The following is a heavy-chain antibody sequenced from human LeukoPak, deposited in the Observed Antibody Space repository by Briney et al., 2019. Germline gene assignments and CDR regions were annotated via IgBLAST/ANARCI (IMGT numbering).Heavy chain of an antibody. CDR1: GFTFSTYA. Sequence: GGSLRLSCAASGFTFSTYAMSWVRQAPGKGLEWVSTITSGGSSTYYADSVKGRFTISRDSSKNTLYLRVNSLRAEDTAVYYCARDHPNCVGTSCLLSDYWGQGTLVTVSS. CDR3: ARDHPNCVGTSCLLSDY. V-gene: IGHV3-23*01. D-gene: IGHD2-2*01. J-gene: IGHJ4*02. CDR2: ITSGGSST.